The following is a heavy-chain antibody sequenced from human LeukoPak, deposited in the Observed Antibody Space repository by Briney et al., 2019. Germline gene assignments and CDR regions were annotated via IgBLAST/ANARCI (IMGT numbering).Heavy chain of an antibody. D-gene: IGHD3-10*01. J-gene: IGHJ3*02. CDR2: IYHSGST. CDR3: ARSMIDMVRGVIVAFDI. Sequence: PSETLSLTCTVSGYSISSGYYWGWIRQPPGKGLEWIGSIYHSGSTYYNPSLKSRVTISVDTSKNQFSLKLSSVTAADTAVYYCARSMIDMVRGVIVAFDIWGQGTMVTVSS. CDR1: GYSISSGYY. V-gene: IGHV4-38-2*02.